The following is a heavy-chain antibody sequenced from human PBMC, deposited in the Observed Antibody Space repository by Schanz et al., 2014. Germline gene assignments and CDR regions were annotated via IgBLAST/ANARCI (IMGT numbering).Heavy chain of an antibody. Sequence: EVQLLESGGALEQPGGSLRLSCAASGFTFSSYSMNWVRQAPGKGLEWVSFISSTSSNIYYADSLKGRFTISRDNAKNSLYLQMNSLRAEDAAVYYCAKGQLLSYYFDYWGQGTLVTVSS. V-gene: IGHV3-21*04. CDR3: AKGQLLSYYFDY. CDR1: GFTFSSYS. J-gene: IGHJ4*02. CDR2: ISSTSSNI. D-gene: IGHD2-21*01.